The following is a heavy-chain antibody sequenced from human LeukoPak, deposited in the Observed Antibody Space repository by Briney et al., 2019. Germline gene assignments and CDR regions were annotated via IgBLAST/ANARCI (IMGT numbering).Heavy chain of an antibody. V-gene: IGHV3-23*01. CDR1: GFTFSTFA. CDR2: IFPSGGEI. D-gene: IGHD2-2*01. J-gene: IGHJ4*02. Sequence: GGSLRLSCEASGFTFSTFAMIWVRQPPGKGLEWVSSIFPSGGEIHYADSVRGRFTISRDNSKNTLYLQMNSLRAEDTAVYYCAKDVVVVPAAHFDYWGQGTLVTVSS. CDR3: AKDVVVVPAAHFDY.